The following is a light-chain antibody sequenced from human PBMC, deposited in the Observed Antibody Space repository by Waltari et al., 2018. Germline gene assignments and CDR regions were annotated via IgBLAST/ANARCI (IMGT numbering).Light chain of an antibody. J-gene: IGLJ2*01. CDR2: GKN. V-gene: IGLV3-19*01. CDR3: NSRDSSGNHL. Sequence: SSELTQDPAVSVALGQTVGITCQGDSLRSYYASWYQQKPGQAPVLVIYGKNNRPSGIPDRFSGSSSGNTASLTITGAQAEDEADYYCNSRDSSGNHLIGGGTKLTVL. CDR1: SLRSYY.